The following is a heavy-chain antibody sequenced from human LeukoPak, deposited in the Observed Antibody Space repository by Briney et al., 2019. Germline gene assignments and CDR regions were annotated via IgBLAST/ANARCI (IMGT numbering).Heavy chain of an antibody. Sequence: ASVLVSCKASGYTFRIHDINWVRQAPGQGLEWMGWVSPKTGRTGYAQKFQGRVYMTTSASLSTAYKELSSLRSDDTAVYFCARESERNDGWFDPWGQGTLVTVSS. J-gene: IGHJ5*02. CDR2: VSPKTGRT. V-gene: IGHV1-8*01. D-gene: IGHD1-1*01. CDR1: GYTFRIHD. CDR3: ARESERNDGWFDP.